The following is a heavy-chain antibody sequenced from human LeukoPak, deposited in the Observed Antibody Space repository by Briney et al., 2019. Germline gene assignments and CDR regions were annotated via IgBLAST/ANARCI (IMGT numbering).Heavy chain of an antibody. V-gene: IGHV4-4*07. Sequence: SETLSLTCTVSDGSISSYYWSWIRQPAGKGMEWIGRIYTSGSTNYNPSLKSRVTMSVDTSKNQFSLKLSSVTAADTAVYYCAREGAPIVLMVYDVVGWFDPWGQGTLVTVSS. J-gene: IGHJ5*02. CDR3: AREGAPIVLMVYDVVGWFDP. D-gene: IGHD2-8*01. CDR1: DGSISSYY. CDR2: IYTSGST.